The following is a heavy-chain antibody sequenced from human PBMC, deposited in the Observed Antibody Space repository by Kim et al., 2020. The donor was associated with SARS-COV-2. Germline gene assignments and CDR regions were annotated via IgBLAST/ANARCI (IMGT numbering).Heavy chain of an antibody. D-gene: IGHD2-2*01. J-gene: IGHJ6*02. Sequence: SVKVSCKASGGTFSSYAISWVRQAPGQGLEWMGGIIPIFGTANYAQQFQGRVTVTADESTSTAYMELSSLRTEDAAVYYCAGDRDIVVVPAVRPTKQYYGMDVCGQATTVTVSS. CDR1: GGTFSSYA. V-gene: IGHV1-69*13. CDR2: IIPIFGTA. CDR3: AGDRDIVVVPAVRPTKQYYGMDV.